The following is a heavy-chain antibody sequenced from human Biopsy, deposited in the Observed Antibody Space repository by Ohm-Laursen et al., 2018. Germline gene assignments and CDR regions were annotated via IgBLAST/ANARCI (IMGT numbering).Heavy chain of an antibody. CDR3: AKHGGLGDFWSGYPLAAFDI. V-gene: IGHV5-51*01. Sequence: ESLKLSCKGSGYSFTNYWIGWVRQMPGKGLEGKGLIYPGYSDTRYSPPFQGQVPISVHKSISTAYVQWNSLKASDTAMYYCAKHGGLGDFWSGYPLAAFDIWGQGTMVTVSS. D-gene: IGHD3-3*01. CDR1: GYSFTNYW. J-gene: IGHJ3*02. CDR2: IYPGYSDT.